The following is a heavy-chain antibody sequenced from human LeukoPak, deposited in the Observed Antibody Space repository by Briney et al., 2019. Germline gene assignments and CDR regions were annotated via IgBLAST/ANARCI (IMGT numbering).Heavy chain of an antibody. J-gene: IGHJ5*02. D-gene: IGHD6-19*01. CDR2: ITWDGGST. V-gene: IGHV3-43D*03. CDR1: GFTFSDYY. Sequence: GGSLRLSCAASGFTFSDYYMSWIRQAPGKGLEWVSHITWDGGSTYYAGSVKGRFTISRDNSKNSLYLQMNSLGAEDTALYYCAKDIHIGHGSGWPESWGQGTLVTVSS. CDR3: AKDIHIGHGSGWPES.